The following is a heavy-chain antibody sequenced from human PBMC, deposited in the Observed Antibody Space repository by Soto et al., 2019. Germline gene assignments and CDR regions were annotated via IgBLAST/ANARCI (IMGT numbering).Heavy chain of an antibody. CDR2: ISWNSGSI. CDR1: GFTFDDYA. J-gene: IGHJ4*02. Sequence: SLRLSCAASGFTFDDYAMHWVRQAPGKGLEWVSGISWNSGSIGYADSVKGRFTISRDNAKNSLYLQMNSLRAEDTALYYCAKDRLGELSLWGQGTLVTVSS. CDR3: AKDRLGELSL. D-gene: IGHD3-16*02. V-gene: IGHV3-9*01.